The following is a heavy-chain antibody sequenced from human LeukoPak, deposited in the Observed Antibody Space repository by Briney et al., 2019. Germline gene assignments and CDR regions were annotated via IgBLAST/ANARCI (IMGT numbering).Heavy chain of an antibody. CDR3: ARASDVDKALGY. CDR2: ISAYNGNT. D-gene: IGHD5-18*01. J-gene: IGHJ4*02. Sequence: ASVKVSCKASGYTFTSYGISWVRQALGQGLEWMGWISAYNGNTNYAQKLQGRVTMTTDTSTSTAYMELRSLRSDDTAVYYCARASDVDKALGYWGQGTLVTVSS. CDR1: GYTFTSYG. V-gene: IGHV1-18*01.